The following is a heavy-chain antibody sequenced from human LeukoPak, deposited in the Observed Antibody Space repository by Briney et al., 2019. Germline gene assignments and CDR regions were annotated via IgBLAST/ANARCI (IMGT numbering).Heavy chain of an antibody. V-gene: IGHV3-23*01. J-gene: IGHJ4*02. D-gene: IGHD1-26*01. CDR2: ISGSGGST. Sequence: GGSLRLSCAASGFTFSSYAMSWVRQAPGKGLEWVSAISGSGGSTYYADSVKGRFTISRDNSKNTLYLQMNSLRAEDTAVYYCAKDGERELSGAYFDYWGQGTLVTVSS. CDR3: AKDGERELSGAYFDY. CDR1: GFTFSSYA.